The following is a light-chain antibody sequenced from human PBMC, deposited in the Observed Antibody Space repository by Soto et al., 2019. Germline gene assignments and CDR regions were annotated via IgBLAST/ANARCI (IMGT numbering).Light chain of an antibody. CDR2: AS. CDR1: QSVSDMY. V-gene: IGKV3-20*01. CDR3: QHAGTSAL. J-gene: IGKJ3*01. Sequence: EIVLTQSPGTLSLSPGERATLSCRASQSVSDMYLAWYQQKPGQAPRLLIYASNRATGIPDRFSGSASGTDFPLTSRRLEPEYLAVYYCQHAGTSALFGRGTRVEIK.